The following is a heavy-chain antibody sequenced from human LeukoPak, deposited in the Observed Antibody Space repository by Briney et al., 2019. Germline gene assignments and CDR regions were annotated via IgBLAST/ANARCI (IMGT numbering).Heavy chain of an antibody. CDR3: ARVKGDDFWGGYLGWFDP. J-gene: IGHJ5*02. CDR1: GGSISSGSYY. CDR2: IYTSGST. V-gene: IGHV4-61*02. Sequence: PSQTLSLTCTVSGGSISSGSYYWSWIRQPAGKGLEWIGRIYTSGSTNYNPSLKGRVTISVDTSKNQFSLKLSSVTAADTAVYYCARVKGDDFWGGYLGWFDPWGQGTLVTVSS. D-gene: IGHD3-3*01.